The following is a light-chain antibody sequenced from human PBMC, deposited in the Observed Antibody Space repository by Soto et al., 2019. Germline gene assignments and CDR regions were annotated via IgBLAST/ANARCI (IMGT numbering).Light chain of an antibody. V-gene: IGKV1-5*03. CDR3: LQYNSHSWT. CDR2: KAS. Sequence: DIQMTQSPSTLSASVGDRVTITCRASQSINSWLAWYQHKPGKAPKLLIYKASSLESGVPSRFSGSGSGTEFTLTISTLQPEDFASYYCLQYNSHSWTFGQETKGEMK. J-gene: IGKJ1*01. CDR1: QSINSW.